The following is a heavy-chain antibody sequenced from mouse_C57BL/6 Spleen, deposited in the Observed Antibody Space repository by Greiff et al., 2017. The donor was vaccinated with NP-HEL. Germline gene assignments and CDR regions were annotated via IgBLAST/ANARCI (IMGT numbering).Heavy chain of an antibody. V-gene: IGHV6-6*01. CDR3: TRDGNYLYYAMDY. CDR1: GFTFSDAW. CDR2: IRNKANNHAT. J-gene: IGHJ4*01. Sequence: EVKLVESGGGLVQPGGSMKLSCAASGFTFSDAWMDWVRQSPEKGLEWVAEIRNKANNHATYYAESVKGRFTISRDDSKSSVYLQMNSLRAEDTGIYYCTRDGNYLYYAMDYWGQGTSVTVSS. D-gene: IGHD2-1*01.